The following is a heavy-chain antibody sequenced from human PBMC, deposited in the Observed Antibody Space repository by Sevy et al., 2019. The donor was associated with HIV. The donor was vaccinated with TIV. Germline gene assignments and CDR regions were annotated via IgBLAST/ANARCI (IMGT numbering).Heavy chain of an antibody. CDR2: IIPIFGTA. CDR1: GGTFSSYA. Sequence: ASVKVSCKASGGTFSSYAISWVRQAPGQGLAWMGGIIPIFGTANYAQKFQGRVTITADESTSTAYMELSSLRSEDTAVYYCAQYCSSTSCYTGVTGGFDYWGQGTLVTVSS. J-gene: IGHJ4*02. V-gene: IGHV1-69*13. CDR3: AQYCSSTSCYTGVTGGFDY. D-gene: IGHD2-2*02.